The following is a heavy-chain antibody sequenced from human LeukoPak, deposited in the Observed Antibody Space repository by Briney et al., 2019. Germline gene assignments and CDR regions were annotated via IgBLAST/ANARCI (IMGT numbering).Heavy chain of an antibody. J-gene: IGHJ3*01. Sequence: GGSLRLSCAASGFTFSSYAMSWVRQAPGKGLEWVSGISGSGGSTYYADAVKGRFTISRDNSKSTLYLQMNSLRVDDTAMYYCARDPNGAYIGAFDFRGQGTMVTVSA. CDR3: ARDPNGAYIGAFDF. D-gene: IGHD2-8*01. V-gene: IGHV3-23*01. CDR1: GFTFSSYA. CDR2: ISGSGGST.